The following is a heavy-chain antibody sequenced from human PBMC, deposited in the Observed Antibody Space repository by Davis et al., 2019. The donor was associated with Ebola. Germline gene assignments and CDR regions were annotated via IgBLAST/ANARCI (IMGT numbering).Heavy chain of an antibody. D-gene: IGHD2-21*01. CDR2: IRQDGSEI. CDR3: ARGCGEECTL. V-gene: IGHV3-7*01. Sequence: GGSLRLSCAASGFTLSAYWMSWVRQAPGKRPEWVANIRQDGSEIFYVGSVRGRFTISRDNAKNSLYLQMNGLRAEDTAVYYCARGCGEECTLWGQGTLVTVSS. CDR1: GFTLSAYW. J-gene: IGHJ4*02.